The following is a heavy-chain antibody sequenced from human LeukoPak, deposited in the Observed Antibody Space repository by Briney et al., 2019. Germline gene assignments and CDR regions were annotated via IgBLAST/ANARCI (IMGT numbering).Heavy chain of an antibody. D-gene: IGHD4-17*01. CDR1: GGSISSYY. Sequence: PSETLSLTCTVSGGSISSYYWSWIRQPAGKGLEWIGRIYTSGSTNYNPSLKSRVTMSVDTSKNQFSPKLSSVTAADTAVYYCARDPPDYGDYGEYFQHWGQGTLVTVSS. J-gene: IGHJ1*01. CDR3: ARDPPDYGDYGEYFQH. CDR2: IYTSGST. V-gene: IGHV4-4*07.